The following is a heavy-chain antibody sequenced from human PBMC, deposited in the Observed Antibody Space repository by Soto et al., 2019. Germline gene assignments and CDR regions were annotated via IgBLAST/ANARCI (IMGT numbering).Heavy chain of an antibody. J-gene: IGHJ4*01. CDR3: AKEAVSSGWSGGREYYCEC. Sequence: SLRLSCVASGFTFDDCAMHWVRQAPGKGLEWVASIPCNSGTIGYADSVKGRFTVSIDNAKNSLYLQMNSLTDEDTALYYCAKEAVSSGWSGGREYYCECWGNGKLVNVSA. CDR1: GFTFDDCA. V-gene: IGHV3-9*01. D-gene: IGHD6-19*01. CDR2: IPCNSGTI.